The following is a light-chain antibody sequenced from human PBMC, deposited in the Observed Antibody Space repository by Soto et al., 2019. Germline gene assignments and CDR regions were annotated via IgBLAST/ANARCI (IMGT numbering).Light chain of an antibody. V-gene: IGKV3-20*01. CDR3: QHYGSSTWT. CDR1: QSVSSTY. CDR2: VAS. J-gene: IGKJ1*01. Sequence: ESVLTQSPGTLSLSPGEGATLSCRASQSVSSTYLAWYQQKPGQAPRLHLYVASSRATGMPDRYSGSGSGTDFTLTISSQEPEDCAGYYFQHYGSSTWTFGQGTKVELK.